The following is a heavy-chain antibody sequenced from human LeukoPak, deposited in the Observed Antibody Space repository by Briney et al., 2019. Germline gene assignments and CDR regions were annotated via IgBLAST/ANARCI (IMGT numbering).Heavy chain of an antibody. Sequence: SETLSLTCTVSGGSISSYYWSWIRQPPGKGLEWIGYIYYSGSTNYNPSLKSRVTISVDTSKNQFSLKLSSVTAADTAVYYCAKVGGDGYTYYYYYYMDVWGKGTTVTVSS. CDR1: GGSISSYY. CDR3: AKVGGDGYTYYYYYYMDV. J-gene: IGHJ6*03. CDR2: IYYSGST. D-gene: IGHD5-24*01. V-gene: IGHV4-59*01.